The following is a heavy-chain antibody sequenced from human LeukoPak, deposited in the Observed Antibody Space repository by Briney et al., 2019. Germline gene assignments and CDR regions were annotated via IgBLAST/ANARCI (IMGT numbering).Heavy chain of an antibody. V-gene: IGHV4-39*01. CDR3: ARLLSYDVLTDNYYKYYMDV. Sequence: PSETLSLTCTVSGGSMNNNNYYWGWTRQSPGKSLELIGSISYSGSPYYNPSLKSRVTMSVDTSKMQFALKVTSATAADTAVYYCARLLSYDVLTDNYYKYYMDVWGKGTTVIVSS. CDR2: ISYSGSP. J-gene: IGHJ6*03. D-gene: IGHD3-9*01. CDR1: GGSMNNNNYY.